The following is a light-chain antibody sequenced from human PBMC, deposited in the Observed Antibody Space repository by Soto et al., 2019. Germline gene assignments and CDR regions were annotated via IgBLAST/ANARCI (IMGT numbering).Light chain of an antibody. J-gene: IGKJ1*01. V-gene: IGKV1-5*01. CDR3: QQYYNYSPRT. CDR1: QSFQTW. Sequence: EIQMTQSPSTLSASLGDRVTITCRAGQSFQTWLSCYQHKPGKAPKRLIYDASSLESGVPSRFSGSGSGTEFTLTISSLQPDDFVSYYCQQYYNYSPRTFGQGSKVDI. CDR2: DAS.